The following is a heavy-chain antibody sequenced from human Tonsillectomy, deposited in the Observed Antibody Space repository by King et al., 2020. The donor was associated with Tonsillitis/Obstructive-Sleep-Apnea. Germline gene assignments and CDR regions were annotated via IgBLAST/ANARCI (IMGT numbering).Heavy chain of an antibody. D-gene: IGHD2-15*01. Sequence: VQLVESGGGVVQPGRSLRLSCAASGFTFSSNGMNWVRQAPGKGLEWVAVIWYDGSNQYYADSVKGRFTISRDNSKNTLYLQMNSLRAEDTAVYFCARDYCSGGSCYFDYWGQGTLVTVSS. J-gene: IGHJ4*02. CDR3: ARDYCSGGSCYFDY. CDR1: GFTFSSNG. V-gene: IGHV3-33*01. CDR2: IWYDGSNQ.